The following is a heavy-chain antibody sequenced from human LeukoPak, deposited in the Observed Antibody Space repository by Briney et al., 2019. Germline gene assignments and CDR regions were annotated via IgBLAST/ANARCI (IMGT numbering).Heavy chain of an antibody. J-gene: IGHJ4*02. Sequence: PGGSLRLSCAASGFTVSSNYMSWVRQAPGKGLEWVSVISTVGGTRYADSVKGRFTISRDTSKNTLYLQMNSLRAEDTAVYYCATDLGSSRPNFWGQGTLVTVSS. CDR3: ATDLGSSRPNF. CDR1: GFTVSSNY. CDR2: ISTVGGT. V-gene: IGHV3-66*01. D-gene: IGHD6-13*01.